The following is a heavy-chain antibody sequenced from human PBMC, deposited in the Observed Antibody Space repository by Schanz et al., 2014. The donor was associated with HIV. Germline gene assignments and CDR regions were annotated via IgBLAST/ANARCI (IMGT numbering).Heavy chain of an antibody. CDR1: GFTFSDYS. J-gene: IGHJ4*02. V-gene: IGHV3-30-3*01. D-gene: IGHD3-22*01. CDR2: ISHDGTNK. Sequence: QVQLGQSGGGMVQPGRSLRLSCAASGFTFSDYSMHWVRQAPGKALEWVAVISHDGTNKFYAGSVKDRFTISRDNAKNTLYVQIRSLRNEDTAVYYCVKGERIGYRIEVTGPTFDYWGQGTLVTVSS. CDR3: VKGERIGYRIEVTGPTFDY.